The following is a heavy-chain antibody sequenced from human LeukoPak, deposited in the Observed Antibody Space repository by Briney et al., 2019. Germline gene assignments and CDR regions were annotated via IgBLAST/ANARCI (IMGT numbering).Heavy chain of an antibody. CDR1: GFSFGEIG. CDR3: AKVPHYSGSYFWAYFDY. J-gene: IGHJ4*02. Sequence: PGGSLRLSCATSGFSFGEIGMHWVRQAPGKGLDWVAYIRNDGGNKQYADSVKGRFSISRDNSKNTLSLEMNSLRAEDTAVYYCAKVPHYSGSYFWAYFDYWGQGTLVTVSS. V-gene: IGHV3-30*02. D-gene: IGHD1-26*01. CDR2: IRNDGGNK.